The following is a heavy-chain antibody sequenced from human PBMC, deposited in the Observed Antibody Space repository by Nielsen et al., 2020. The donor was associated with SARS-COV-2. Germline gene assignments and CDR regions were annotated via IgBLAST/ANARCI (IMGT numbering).Heavy chain of an antibody. J-gene: IGHJ3*02. CDR1: GGSISSSNW. CDR3: AREGYCSSTSCSWGNAFDI. Sequence: SEILSLTCAVSGGSISSSNWWSWVRQPPGKGLEWIGEIYHSGSTNYNPSLKSRVTISVDKSKNQFSLKLSSVTAADTAVYYCAREGYCSSTSCSWGNAFDIWGQGTMVTVSS. D-gene: IGHD2-2*01. CDR2: IYHSGST. V-gene: IGHV4-4*02.